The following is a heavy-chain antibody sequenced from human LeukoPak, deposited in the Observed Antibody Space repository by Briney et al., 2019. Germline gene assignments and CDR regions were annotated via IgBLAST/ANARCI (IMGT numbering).Heavy chain of an antibody. D-gene: IGHD5-24*01. CDR3: ARAHVSSPIYYFDY. J-gene: IGHJ4*02. CDR2: IYTSGST. Sequence: SETLSLTCTVSGGSISSYYWSWIRQPAGKGLEWIGRIYTSGSTNYNPSLKSRVTMSVDTSKNQFSLKLSSVTAADTAVYYCARAHVSSPIYYFDYWGQGTLVTVPS. CDR1: GGSISSYY. V-gene: IGHV4-4*07.